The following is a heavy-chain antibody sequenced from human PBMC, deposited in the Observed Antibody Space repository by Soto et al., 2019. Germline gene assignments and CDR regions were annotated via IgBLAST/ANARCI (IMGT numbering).Heavy chain of an antibody. CDR2: IYPGDSDT. D-gene: IGHD4-17*01. V-gene: IGHV5-51*01. Sequence: GESLKISCKGSGYSFTSYWIGWVRQMPGKGLEWMGIIYPGDSDTRYSPSFQGQVTISADKSISTAYLQWSSLKAPDTAMYYCARRRLDDYGDNWFDPWGQGTLVTVSS. CDR1: GYSFTSYW. CDR3: ARRRLDDYGDNWFDP. J-gene: IGHJ5*02.